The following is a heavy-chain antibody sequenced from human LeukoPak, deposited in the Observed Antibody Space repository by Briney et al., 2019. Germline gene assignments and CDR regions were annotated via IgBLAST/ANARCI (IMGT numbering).Heavy chain of an antibody. CDR3: ARDLITVTKGFDI. D-gene: IGHD4-17*01. J-gene: IGHJ3*02. CDR2: ISYIGST. Sequence: SETLSLTCAVSADSFSGHYWSWIRQPPGKGLEWIGYISYIGSTNYNPSLKSRVTISIDTSKNQFSLKLSSVTAADTAVYYCARDLITVTKGFDIWGQGTMVSVSS. V-gene: IGHV4-59*11. CDR1: ADSFSGHY.